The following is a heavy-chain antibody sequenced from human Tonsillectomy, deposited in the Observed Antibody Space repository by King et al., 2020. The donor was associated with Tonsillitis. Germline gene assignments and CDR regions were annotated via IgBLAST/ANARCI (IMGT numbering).Heavy chain of an antibody. J-gene: IGHJ6*03. CDR1: GGSISSETYY. CDR2: VHHSGKS. V-gene: IGHV4-39*01. D-gene: IGHD3-22*01. CDR3: ARQIYYFFYMDV. Sequence: LQLQESGPGLVKPSETLSLTCSVSGGSISSETYYWGWIRQSPGKGLEWIGSVHHSGKSYYNPSLRSRLSLSVDTSKNQFSLRLSSLTAADTGTYYCARQIYYFFYMDVWGSGTTVAVSS.